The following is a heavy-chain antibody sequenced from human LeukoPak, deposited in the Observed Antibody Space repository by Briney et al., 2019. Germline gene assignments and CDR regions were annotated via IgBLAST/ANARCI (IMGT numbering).Heavy chain of an antibody. J-gene: IGHJ4*02. CDR2: IYSGGST. CDR1: GFTVSSNY. V-gene: IGHV3-66*02. CDR3: ARDRIAVAGSV. Sequence: PGGSLRLSCAASGFTVSSNYMSWVRQAPGKGLEWVSVIYSGGSTYYADSVKGRFTISRDNSKNTLYLQMSSLRAEDTAVYYCARDRIAVAGSVWGQGTLVTVSS. D-gene: IGHD6-19*01.